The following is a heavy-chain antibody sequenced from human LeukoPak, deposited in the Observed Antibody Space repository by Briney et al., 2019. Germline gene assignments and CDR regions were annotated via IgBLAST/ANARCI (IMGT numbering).Heavy chain of an antibody. CDR2: ISYDGSNK. CDR1: GFTFSSYA. J-gene: IGHJ6*03. D-gene: IGHD3-16*01. Sequence: GGSLRLSCAASGFTFSSYAMHWVRQAPGKGLEWVAVISYDGSNKYNADSVKGRFTISRDNSKNTLYLQMNSLRAEDTAVYYCARGFILYYYMDVWGKGTTVTVSS. V-gene: IGHV3-30*01. CDR3: ARGFILYYYMDV.